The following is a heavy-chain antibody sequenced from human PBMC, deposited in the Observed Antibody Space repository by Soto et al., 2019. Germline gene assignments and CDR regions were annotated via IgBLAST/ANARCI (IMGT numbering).Heavy chain of an antibody. CDR2: IYWDDDK. CDR3: AHRRGVLGGMDV. CDR1: GFSLSTSGVG. V-gene: IGHV2-5*02. Sequence: QITLKESGPTLVKPTQTLTLTCTFSGFSLSTSGVGVGWIRQPPGKALEWLALIYWDDDKRYSPSLKSRLTIPKETSKNQVVLTMTNTDPVDTATYYGAHRRGVLGGMDVWGQGTTVTVSS. D-gene: IGHD2-8*02. J-gene: IGHJ6*02.